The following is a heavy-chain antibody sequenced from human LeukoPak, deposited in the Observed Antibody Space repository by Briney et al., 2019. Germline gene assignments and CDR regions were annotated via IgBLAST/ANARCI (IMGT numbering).Heavy chain of an antibody. J-gene: IGHJ3*02. Sequence: PGRSLRLSCAASGFTFDDYAMHWVRQAPGKGLEWVSGISWNSGSIGYADSVKGRFTISRDNAKNSLYLQMNSLRAEDMALYYCAKDKGSGSYYNVGAFDIWGQGTMVTVSS. CDR2: ISWNSGSI. V-gene: IGHV3-9*03. CDR1: GFTFDDYA. CDR3: AKDKGSGSYYNVGAFDI. D-gene: IGHD3-10*01.